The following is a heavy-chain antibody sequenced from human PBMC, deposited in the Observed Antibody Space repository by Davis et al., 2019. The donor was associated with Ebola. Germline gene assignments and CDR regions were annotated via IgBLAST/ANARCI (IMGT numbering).Heavy chain of an antibody. D-gene: IGHD2-15*01. CDR1: GGSISSSSYY. CDR2: INHSGST. CDR3: ARKSTLVAARFDY. V-gene: IGHV4-39*07. Sequence: PSETLSLTCTVSGGSISSSSYYWGWIRQPPGKGLEWIGEINHSGSTNYNPSLKSRVTISVDTSKNQFSLKLSSVTAADTAVYYCARKSTLVAARFDYWGQGTLVTVSS. J-gene: IGHJ4*02.